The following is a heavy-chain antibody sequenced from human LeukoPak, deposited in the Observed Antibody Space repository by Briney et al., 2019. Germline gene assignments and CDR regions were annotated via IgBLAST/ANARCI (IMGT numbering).Heavy chain of an antibody. V-gene: IGHV4-39*06. D-gene: IGHD5-18*01. J-gene: IGHJ5*02. CDR1: GGTISSSSYY. CDR3: ARDRTRGVAMEFDP. Sequence: SETLSLTCTVSGGTISSSSYYWGWIRQPPGKGLEWIGSIYYSGSTYYNPSLKSRVTISVDTTKNQFPLKLSSVTAADTAVYYCARDRTRGVAMEFDPWGQGTLVTVSS. CDR2: IYYSGST.